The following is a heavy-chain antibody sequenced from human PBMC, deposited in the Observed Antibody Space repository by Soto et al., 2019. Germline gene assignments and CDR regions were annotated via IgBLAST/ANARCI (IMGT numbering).Heavy chain of an antibody. CDR2: ISYDGDSK. V-gene: IGHV3-30-3*01. Sequence: VGSLRLSCAASGFTFSNYAMHWVRQAPGKGLEWVAVISYDGDSKFYADSVRGRFTISRDNSKNTLYLQMNSLRAEDTAVYYCARAPEGAPSIYYYAMDVWGQGTTVTVSS. CDR1: GFTFSNYA. J-gene: IGHJ6*02. D-gene: IGHD1-26*01. CDR3: ARAPEGAPSIYYYAMDV.